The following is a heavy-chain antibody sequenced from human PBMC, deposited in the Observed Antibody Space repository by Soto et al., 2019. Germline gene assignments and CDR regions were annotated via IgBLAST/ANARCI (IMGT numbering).Heavy chain of an antibody. V-gene: IGHV3-30*18. CDR3: AKDSSAGYYYYGMDV. CDR2: ISYDGSNK. Sequence: QVQLVESRGGVVQPGRSLRLSCAASGFTFSSYGMHWVRQAPGKGLEWVAVISYDGSNKYYADSVKGRFTISRDNSKNTLYLQMNSLRAEDTAVYYCAKDSSAGYYYYGMDVWGQGTTVTVSS. CDR1: GFTFSSYG. J-gene: IGHJ6*02. D-gene: IGHD3-10*01.